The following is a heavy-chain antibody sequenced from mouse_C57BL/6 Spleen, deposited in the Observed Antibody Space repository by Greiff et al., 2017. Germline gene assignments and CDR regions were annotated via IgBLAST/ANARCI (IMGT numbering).Heavy chain of an antibody. J-gene: IGHJ4*01. Sequence: VKLVESGAELVKPGASVKISCKASGYAFSSSWMNWVKQRPGKGLEWIGQIYPGDGDTNYNGKFKGKATLTADKASSTAYMQLSSLTSEDSAVYFCARRGGDYWGQGTSVTVSS. CDR1: GYAFSSSW. CDR2: IYPGDGDT. CDR3: ARRGGDY. V-gene: IGHV1-80*01.